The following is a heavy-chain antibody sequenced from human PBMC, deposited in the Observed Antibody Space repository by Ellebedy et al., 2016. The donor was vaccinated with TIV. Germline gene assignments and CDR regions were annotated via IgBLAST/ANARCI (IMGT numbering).Heavy chain of an antibody. CDR3: SATANHGYLDV. CDR1: GFNFSGSA. J-gene: IGHJ6*03. CDR2: IRTKANSYAT. V-gene: IGHV3-73*01. Sequence: GGSLRLXXAASGFNFSGSAMHWVRQASGKGLEWVGRIRTKANSYATIYGASVKGRFIFSRDDSKNTAYLQMNSLETEDTAVYYCSATANHGYLDVWGKGATVTVSS.